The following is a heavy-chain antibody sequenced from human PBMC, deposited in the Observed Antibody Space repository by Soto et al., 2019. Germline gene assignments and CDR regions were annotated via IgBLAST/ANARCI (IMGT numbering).Heavy chain of an antibody. CDR2: INPSGGST. J-gene: IGHJ4*02. CDR3: AREGTDVNIVAN. D-gene: IGHD5-12*01. Sequence: QVQLVQSGAEVKKPGASVKVSCKASGYTFTSYYMHWVRQAPGQGLEWMGIINPSGGSTSYAQKFQGRVTMTRDTSTSTVYMELSSLRSEDTAGYYCAREGTDVNIVANWGQGTLVTVSS. V-gene: IGHV1-46*03. CDR1: GYTFTSYY.